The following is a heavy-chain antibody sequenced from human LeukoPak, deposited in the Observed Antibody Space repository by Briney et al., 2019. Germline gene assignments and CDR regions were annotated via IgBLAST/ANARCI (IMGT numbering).Heavy chain of an antibody. D-gene: IGHD2-2*01. Sequence: PSETLSLTCAVYGGSFSGYSWSWIRQPPGKGLEWIGEINHSGSTNYNPSLKSRVTISVDTSKNQFSLKLSSVTAADTAVYYCARDPFYCSSTSCQRYNWFDPWGQGTLVTVSS. J-gene: IGHJ5*02. CDR1: GGSFSGYS. CDR3: ARDPFYCSSTSCQRYNWFDP. CDR2: INHSGST. V-gene: IGHV4-34*01.